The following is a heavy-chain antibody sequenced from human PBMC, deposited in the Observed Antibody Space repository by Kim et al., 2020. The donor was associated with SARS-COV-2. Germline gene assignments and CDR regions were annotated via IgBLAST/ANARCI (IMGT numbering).Heavy chain of an antibody. Sequence: GESLKISCKGSGYSFTSYWIGWVRQMPGKVLEWMGIIYPGDSDTRYSPSFQGQVTISADKSISTTYLQWSSLKASDTAIYYCARHGPVRIFELEWLTIYYYYYRGVGGRGNTDTVAS. J-gene: IGHJ6*03. D-gene: IGHD3-3*01. CDR1: GYSFTSYW. CDR3: ARHGPVRIFELEWLTIYYYYYRGV. V-gene: IGHV5-51*01. CDR2: IYPGDSDT.